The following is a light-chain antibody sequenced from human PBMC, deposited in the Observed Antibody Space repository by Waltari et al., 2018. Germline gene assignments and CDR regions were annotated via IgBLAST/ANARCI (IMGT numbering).Light chain of an antibody. CDR3: QLRTGWPMT. CDR1: RSVSNS. Sequence: EVVLTQSPATLPLSPGERATLSCRASRSVSNSLAWSRQKPGQAPSLLIYDASTRAAGIPDRFSGSGSGTDFTLTIISLEPEDFAVYYCQLRTGWPMTFGQGTRLEIK. CDR2: DAS. J-gene: IGKJ5*01. V-gene: IGKV3-11*01.